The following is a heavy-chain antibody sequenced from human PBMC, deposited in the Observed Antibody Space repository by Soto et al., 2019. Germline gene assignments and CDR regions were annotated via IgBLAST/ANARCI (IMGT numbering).Heavy chain of an antibody. D-gene: IGHD6-19*01. CDR1: GFTFSSYA. Sequence: EVQLLESGGGLVQPGGSLRLSCAASGFTFSSYAMSWVRQAPGKGLEWVSAISCSGGSTYYADSVKGRFTISRDNSKNTLYLQMNSLRAEDTAVYYCAKDIGTAVAGKYYFDYWGQGTLVTVSS. J-gene: IGHJ4*02. CDR2: ISCSGGST. CDR3: AKDIGTAVAGKYYFDY. V-gene: IGHV3-23*01.